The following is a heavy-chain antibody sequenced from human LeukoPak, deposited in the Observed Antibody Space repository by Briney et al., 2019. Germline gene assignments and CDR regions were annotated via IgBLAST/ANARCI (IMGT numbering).Heavy chain of an antibody. CDR1: GFTFDDYG. Sequence: PGGSLRLSCAASGFTFDDYGMSWVRHAPGKGLEWVSGINWNGGSTGYADSVKGRFTISRDNAKNSLYLQMNSLRAEDTALYYCARDADFSIAAAGPFDYWGQGTLVTVSS. CDR2: INWNGGST. CDR3: ARDADFSIAAAGPFDY. D-gene: IGHD6-13*01. V-gene: IGHV3-20*04. J-gene: IGHJ4*02.